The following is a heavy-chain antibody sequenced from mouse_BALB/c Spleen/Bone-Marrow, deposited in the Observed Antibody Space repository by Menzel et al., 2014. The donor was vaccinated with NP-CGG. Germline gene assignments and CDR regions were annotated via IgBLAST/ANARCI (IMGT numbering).Heavy chain of an antibody. J-gene: IGHJ4*01. CDR2: IWGDGST. D-gene: IGHD5-1-1*01. Sequence: QVQLQQSGPGLVSPSQSLSITCTVSGFSLSGYAVNWVRQPPGKGLEWLGMIWGDGSTDYNSALKSRLNISKDNSKSQVFLKMSSLQADDTANYFCARDEGYRNFYYAMDYWGQGTPVTVSS. V-gene: IGHV2-6-7*01. CDR1: GFSLSGYA. CDR3: ARDEGYRNFYYAMDY.